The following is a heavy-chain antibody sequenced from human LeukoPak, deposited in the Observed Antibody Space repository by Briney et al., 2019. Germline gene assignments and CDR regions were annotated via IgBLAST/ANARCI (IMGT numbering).Heavy chain of an antibody. V-gene: IGHV3-33*01. CDR2: IWYDGSNE. CDR1: GFTFSSYG. J-gene: IGHJ6*03. Sequence: GGSLRLSCAASGFTFSSYGMHWVRQAPGKGLEWVAFIWYDGSNEYYADSVKGRFTISRDNSKNTLYLQMNSLRAEDTAVYYCARGTSHYYYMDVWGKGTTVTISS. CDR3: ARGTSHYYYMDV.